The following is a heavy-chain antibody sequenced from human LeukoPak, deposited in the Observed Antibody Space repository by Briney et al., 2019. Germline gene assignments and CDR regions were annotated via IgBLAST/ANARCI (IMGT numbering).Heavy chain of an antibody. D-gene: IGHD1-26*01. CDR1: GGSISSYC. CDR2: IYYSGGT. J-gene: IGHJ4*02. Sequence: SETLSLTCTVSGGSISSYCWSWIRQPPGKGLEWIWYIYYSGGTNYNPSLKSRVTISVDTSKNQFSLKLSSVTAADTAVYYCARVSSIVGALDYWGQGTLVTVSS. V-gene: IGHV4-59*01. CDR3: ARVSSIVGALDY.